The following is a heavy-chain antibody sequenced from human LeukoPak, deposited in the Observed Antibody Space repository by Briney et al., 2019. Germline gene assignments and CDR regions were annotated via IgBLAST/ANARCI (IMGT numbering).Heavy chain of an antibody. Sequence: PSETLSLTCTVSGGSISSGNYYWSWIRQPAGKGLEWIGRIHSSGDTNYNPTLKSRVTISLDTSKKKFSLNLSSVTAADTAVYYCASELAGLTGGVDYWGQGTLVTVSS. CDR1: GGSISSGNYY. CDR3: ASELAGLTGGVDY. J-gene: IGHJ4*02. V-gene: IGHV4-61*02. CDR2: IHSSGDT. D-gene: IGHD3-10*01.